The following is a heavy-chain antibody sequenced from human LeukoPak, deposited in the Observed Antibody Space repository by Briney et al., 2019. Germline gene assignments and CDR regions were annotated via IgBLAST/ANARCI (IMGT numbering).Heavy chain of an antibody. V-gene: IGHV3-23*01. CDR2: ISGSGGST. Sequence: GGSLRLSCAASGFTFSSYAMSWVRQAPGKGLEWVSAISGSGGSTYYADSVKGRFTISRDNSKNTLYLQMNSLRAEDTAVYYCARSRPAGYYNMRHFDYWGQGTLVTVSS. J-gene: IGHJ4*02. CDR1: GFTFSSYA. CDR3: ARSRPAGYYNMRHFDY. D-gene: IGHD3-9*01.